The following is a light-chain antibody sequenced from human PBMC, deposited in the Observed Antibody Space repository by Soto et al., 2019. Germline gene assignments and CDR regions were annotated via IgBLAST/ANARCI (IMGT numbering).Light chain of an antibody. CDR1: QGISSY. Sequence: QRTRSPSTFSTSAVEGVSIAFGASQGISSYLAWYQQKPGKAPKLLIYDVSSLNSGVPSRFSASGSRTDFTLTISSLQPDDFATYYCQQYSSYPLAFGGGTKVDIK. CDR2: DVS. J-gene: IGKJ4*01. V-gene: IGKV1-5*01. CDR3: QQYSSYPLA.